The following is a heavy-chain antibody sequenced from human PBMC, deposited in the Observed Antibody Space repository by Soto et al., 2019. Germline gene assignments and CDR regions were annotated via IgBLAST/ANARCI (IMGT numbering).Heavy chain of an antibody. CDR1: GSSIGRTNL. Sequence: SEIMYLTFAVSGSSIGRTNLWSEVRQPPGKGLEMLGQIFHSGSTNYNPSLKSRVTISVDKSKNQFSLKLSSVTAADTAVYYCARSPDSSGYYPRWYYYGMDVWGQGTTVTVS. CDR2: IFHSGST. V-gene: IGHV4-4*02. J-gene: IGHJ6*02. D-gene: IGHD3-22*01. CDR3: ARSPDSSGYYPRWYYYGMDV.